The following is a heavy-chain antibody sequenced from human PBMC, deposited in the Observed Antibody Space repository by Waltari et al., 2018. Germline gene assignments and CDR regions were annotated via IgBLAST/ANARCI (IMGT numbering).Heavy chain of an antibody. CDR1: GGTFSSYA. CDR2: SIPSFGTA. Sequence: QVQLVQSGAEVTKPGSSVKVSCKASGGTFSSYAISWVRQAPGQGLAWMGRSIPSFGTAKNAKKFQGRVTITADKATSTAYKELSSLRSEDTAVYYCAREAVVVVIATLRYFDLWGRGTLVTVSS. V-gene: IGHV1-69*08. D-gene: IGHD2-21*01. CDR3: AREAVVVVIATLRYFDL. J-gene: IGHJ2*01.